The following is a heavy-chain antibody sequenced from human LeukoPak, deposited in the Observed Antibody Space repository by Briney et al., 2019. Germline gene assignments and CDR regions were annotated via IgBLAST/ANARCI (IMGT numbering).Heavy chain of an antibody. CDR2: MNSDGSST. CDR3: TSDTVDTAVGIDY. CDR1: GFTFSRYW. D-gene: IGHD5-18*01. Sequence: GGSLRLSCAGSGFTFSRYWMHWVRQAPGKGLEWVSRMNSDGSSTSYADSVKGRFTISRDNAKNTLYLQMNSLRAEDTAVYYCTSDTVDTAVGIDYWGQGTLVTVSS. V-gene: IGHV3-74*01. J-gene: IGHJ4*02.